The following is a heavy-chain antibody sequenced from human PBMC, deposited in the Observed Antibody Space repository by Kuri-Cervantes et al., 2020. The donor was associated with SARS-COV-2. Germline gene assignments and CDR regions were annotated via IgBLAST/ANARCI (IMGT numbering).Heavy chain of an antibody. CDR2: IWYDGSNK. CDR3: ARVRCCSGYYRIYYYYGTDV. D-gene: IGHD3-22*01. CDR1: GFTFSSYG. Sequence: GGSLRLSCAASGFTFSSYGMHWVRQAPGKGLEWVAVIWYDGSNKYYADSVKGRFTISRDNAKNSLYLQMNSLRAEDTAVYYCARVRCCSGYYRIYYYYGTDVWGQGTTVTVSS. V-gene: IGHV3-33*01. J-gene: IGHJ6*02.